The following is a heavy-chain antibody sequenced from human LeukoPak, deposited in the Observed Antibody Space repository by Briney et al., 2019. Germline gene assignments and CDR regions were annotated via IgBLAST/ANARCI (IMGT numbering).Heavy chain of an antibody. Sequence: SETLSLTCTVSGGSISSYYWSWIRQPPGKGLEWIGYIYYSGSTYYNPSLKSRVTISVDTSKNQFSLKLSSVTAADTAVYYCARYRRDDAFDIWGQGTMVTVSS. CDR2: IYYSGST. D-gene: IGHD2-2*01. V-gene: IGHV4-59*08. CDR1: GGSISSYY. J-gene: IGHJ3*02. CDR3: ARYRRDDAFDI.